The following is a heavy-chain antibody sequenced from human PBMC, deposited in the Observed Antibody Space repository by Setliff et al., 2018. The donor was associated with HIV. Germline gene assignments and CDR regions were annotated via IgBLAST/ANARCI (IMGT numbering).Heavy chain of an antibody. V-gene: IGHV4-34*01. CDR1: GGSFSGYY. CDR2: INHSGSG. CDR3: ATYADRESNRFDP. D-gene: IGHD3-10*01. J-gene: IGHJ5*02. Sequence: SATLSLTCALYGGSFSGYYWSWIRQPPGKGLEWIGEINHSGSGNYNPSLTSLVTISLDTSKNQFSLKLSPVTAADTAVYYCATYADRESNRFDPWGQGILVTVSS.